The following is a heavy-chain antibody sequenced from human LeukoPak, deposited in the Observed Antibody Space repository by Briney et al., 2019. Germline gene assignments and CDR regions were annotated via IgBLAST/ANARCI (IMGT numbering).Heavy chain of an antibody. Sequence: GGSLRLSCAASGFTFSSYAMSWVRQAPGKGLEWVSYISSSGSTIHYADSVKGRFTISRDNAKNSLYLQMNSLRAEDTAVYYCARDRTDYGDHGGPDYWGQGTLVTVSS. CDR1: GFTFSSYA. CDR2: ISSSGSTI. V-gene: IGHV3-48*04. CDR3: ARDRTDYGDHGGPDY. D-gene: IGHD4-17*01. J-gene: IGHJ4*02.